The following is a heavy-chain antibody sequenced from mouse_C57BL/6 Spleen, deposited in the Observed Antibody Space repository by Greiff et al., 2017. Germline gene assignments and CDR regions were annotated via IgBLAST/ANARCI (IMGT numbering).Heavy chain of an antibody. CDR2: ISNGGGST. D-gene: IGHD2-4*01. Sequence: EVMLVESGGGLVQPGGSLKLSCAASGFTFSDYYMYWVRQTPEKRLEWVAYISNGGGSTYYPDTVKGRFTISRDNAKNTLYLQMSRLKSEDTAMYYCARQDDYGASWFAYWGQGTLVTVSA. CDR3: ARQDDYGASWFAY. J-gene: IGHJ3*01. V-gene: IGHV5-12*01. CDR1: GFTFSDYY.